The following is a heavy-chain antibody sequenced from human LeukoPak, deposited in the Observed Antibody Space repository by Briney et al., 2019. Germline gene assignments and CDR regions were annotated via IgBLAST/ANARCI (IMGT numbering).Heavy chain of an antibody. CDR3: ARVGGSSGWYFRFDY. Sequence: PSQTLSLTCTVSGASISSGSYYWSWIRQPAGKGLEWIGYIYYSGSTNYNPSLKSRVTISVDTSKNQFSLKLSSVTAADTAVYYCARVGGSSGWYFRFDYWGQGTLVTVSS. CDR2: IYYSGST. V-gene: IGHV4-61*10. CDR1: GASISSGSYY. J-gene: IGHJ4*02. D-gene: IGHD6-19*01.